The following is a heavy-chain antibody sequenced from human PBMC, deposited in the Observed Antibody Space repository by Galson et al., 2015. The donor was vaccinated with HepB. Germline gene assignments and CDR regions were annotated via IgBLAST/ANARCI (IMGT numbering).Heavy chain of an antibody. CDR3: AREDYYYDSSGYYFRCSMDV. D-gene: IGHD3-22*01. V-gene: IGHV3-21*01. CDR2: ISSSSSYI. J-gene: IGHJ6*02. Sequence: SLRLSCAASGFTFSSYSMNWVRQAPGKGLEWVSSISSSSSYIYYADSVKGRFTISRDNAKNSLYLQMNSLRAEDTAVYYCAREDYYYDSSGYYFRCSMDVWGQGTTVTVSS. CDR1: GFTFSSYS.